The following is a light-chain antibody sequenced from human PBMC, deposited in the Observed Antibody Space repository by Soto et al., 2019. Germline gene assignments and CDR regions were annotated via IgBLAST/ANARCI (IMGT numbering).Light chain of an antibody. Sequence: EIVMTQSPVTLSVSPGERATLSCRASQSVSSNLAWYQQKPGQAPSLLIYGAFTRATGIPARFSGSGSETEFTLTISSLQSEDFAVYYCQQYIDWPRTFGQGTKVDIK. V-gene: IGKV3-15*01. CDR1: QSVSSN. J-gene: IGKJ1*01. CDR2: GAF. CDR3: QQYIDWPRT.